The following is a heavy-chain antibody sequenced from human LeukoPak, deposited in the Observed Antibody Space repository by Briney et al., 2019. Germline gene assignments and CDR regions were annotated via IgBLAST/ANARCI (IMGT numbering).Heavy chain of an antibody. CDR3: ARGDAFSGDH. V-gene: IGHV3-7*04. CDR2: IHPEGNEK. CDR1: GFSFTNFW. Sequence: GGSLSLSFAVSGFSFTNFWMSWVGQPPGRGLEWVANIHPEGNEKYHVESVKGRFTISRDNTKNLLFLQMNGLRVEDTAVYYCARGDAFSGDHWGQGTLVTVSS. J-gene: IGHJ4*02.